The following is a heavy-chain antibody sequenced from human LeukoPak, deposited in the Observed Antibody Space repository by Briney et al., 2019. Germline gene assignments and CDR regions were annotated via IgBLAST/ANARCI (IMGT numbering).Heavy chain of an antibody. D-gene: IGHD6-19*01. Sequence: GGSLRLSCAASGFTFSSYAMHWVRQAPGKGLEWVAVISYDGSNKYYADSVKGRFTISRDNSKNTLYLQMNSLRAEDTAVYYCARRMIAVAGTIFDYWGQGTLVTVSS. J-gene: IGHJ4*02. CDR3: ARRMIAVAGTIFDY. CDR2: ISYDGSNK. CDR1: GFTFSSYA. V-gene: IGHV3-30*04.